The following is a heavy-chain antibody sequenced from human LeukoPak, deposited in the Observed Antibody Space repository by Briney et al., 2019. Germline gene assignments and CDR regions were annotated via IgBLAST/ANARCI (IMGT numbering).Heavy chain of an antibody. CDR2: IYPGDSDT. CDR3: ARWVTTYSTSWYGY. J-gene: IGHJ4*02. D-gene: IGHD6-13*01. CDR1: GYSFTTYW. Sequence: GESLKISCKGSGYSFTTYWIGWVRQMPGKGLELMGIIYPGDSDTRYSPSFQGRVTISADKSISTAYLQWSSLKASDTAMYYCARWVTTYSTSWYGYWGQGTLVTVSS. V-gene: IGHV5-51*01.